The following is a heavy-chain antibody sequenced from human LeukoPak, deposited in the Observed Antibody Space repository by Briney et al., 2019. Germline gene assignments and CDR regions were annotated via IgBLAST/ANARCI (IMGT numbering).Heavy chain of an antibody. J-gene: IGHJ3*02. CDR3: ARASTMTGGAFDI. CDR1: GFTFSRYS. D-gene: IGHD3-22*01. V-gene: IGHV3-21*01. CDR2: ISGSSSYI. Sequence: GGSLRLSCAASGFTFSRYSMNWVRQAPGKGLEWVSSISGSSSYIYYADSVKGRFTISRDNAKNSLYLQMNSLRAEDTAVYYCARASTMTGGAFDIWGQGTMVTVSS.